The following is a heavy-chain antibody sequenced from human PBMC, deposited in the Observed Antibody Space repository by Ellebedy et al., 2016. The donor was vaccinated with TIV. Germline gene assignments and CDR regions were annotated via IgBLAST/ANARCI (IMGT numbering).Heavy chain of an antibody. CDR2: ISGDGGST. Sequence: GESLKISCAASGFTFSSYAMSWVRRAPGKGLEWVSAISGDGGSTYYEDSVKGRFTISRDNSKNTLYLQMHSLRAEDTALYYCTNSDLYSSGSLFESWGQGSLVTVSS. CDR3: TNSDLYSSGSLFES. D-gene: IGHD6-19*01. J-gene: IGHJ4*02. V-gene: IGHV3-23*01. CDR1: GFTFSSYA.